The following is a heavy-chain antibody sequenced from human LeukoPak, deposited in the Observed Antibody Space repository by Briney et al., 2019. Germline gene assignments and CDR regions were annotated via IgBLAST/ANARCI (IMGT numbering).Heavy chain of an antibody. CDR1: GYSFTTYY. CDR2: INPNSGGT. J-gene: IGHJ4*02. D-gene: IGHD3-10*01. Sequence: ASVKVSCKASGYSFTTYYLHWVRQAPGQGLEWMGWINPNSGGTNYAQKFQGRVTMTRDTSISTAYMELSRLRSDDTAVYYCARGGELWFGEGENYFDFWGQGTLVTVYS. CDR3: ARGGELWFGEGENYFDF. V-gene: IGHV1-2*02.